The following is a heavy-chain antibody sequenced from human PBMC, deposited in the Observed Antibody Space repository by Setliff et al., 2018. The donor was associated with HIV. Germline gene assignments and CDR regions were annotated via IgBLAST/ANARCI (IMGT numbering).Heavy chain of an antibody. CDR3: TRDPTPPPYYDFWGGQIDLRNIFYYMDV. Sequence: RASVKVSCKASGYSLTSYSINWVRQAPGQGLEWRGYINTNTGNPTYAEGLTGRFVFSVDTPVSTAYLQIFSLKTEDTAVYYCTRDPTPPPYYDFWGGQIDLRNIFYYMDVWGTGSPVTVSS. J-gene: IGHJ6*03. V-gene: IGHV7-4-1*01. CDR2: INTNTGNP. D-gene: IGHD3-3*01. CDR1: GYSLTSYS.